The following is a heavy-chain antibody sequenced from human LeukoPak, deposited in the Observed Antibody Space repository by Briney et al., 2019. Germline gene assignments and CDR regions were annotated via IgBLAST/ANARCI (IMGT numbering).Heavy chain of an antibody. D-gene: IGHD6-19*01. V-gene: IGHV3-21*01. J-gene: IGHJ4*02. Sequence: PGGSLRLSCAASGFTFSSYSMNWVRQAPGKGLEWVSSISSSSSYIYYADSVKGRFTISRDNAKNSLYLQMNSLRAEDTAVYYCAREKAVAGKRFDFDYWGQGTLVTVSS. CDR3: AREKAVAGKRFDFDY. CDR1: GFTFSSYS. CDR2: ISSSSSYI.